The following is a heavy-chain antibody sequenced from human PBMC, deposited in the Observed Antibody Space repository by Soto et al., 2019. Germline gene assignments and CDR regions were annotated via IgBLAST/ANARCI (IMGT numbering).Heavy chain of an antibody. V-gene: IGHV3-23*01. CDR3: ASKPNGFDS. J-gene: IGHJ5*01. CDR2: ISENSGGT. Sequence: EVQLLESGGGLVQPGGSLRLSCAASGFTFSRHAMTWVRQAPGKGLEWVSSISENSGGTYYADSAKGRFTISRDNSKNMLYLQMNSLRAEDTALYYCASKPNGFDSWGQGTLVVVSS. CDR1: GFTFSRHA.